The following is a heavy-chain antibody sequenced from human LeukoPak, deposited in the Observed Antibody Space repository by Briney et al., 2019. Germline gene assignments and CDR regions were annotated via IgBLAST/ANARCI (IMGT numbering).Heavy chain of an antibody. D-gene: IGHD5-18*01. Sequence: ASVKVSCKTSGYNFNRYTITWVRQAPGQGLEWMGWVSTSNGDTSYADKFQGRVTMTTETVTKTAYIELRRLRSGDTAMYFCARVSDTSMVTPGFDSWGQGTLVTVSS. J-gene: IGHJ4*02. V-gene: IGHV1-18*01. CDR3: ARVSDTSMVTPGFDS. CDR1: GYNFNRYT. CDR2: VSTSNGDT.